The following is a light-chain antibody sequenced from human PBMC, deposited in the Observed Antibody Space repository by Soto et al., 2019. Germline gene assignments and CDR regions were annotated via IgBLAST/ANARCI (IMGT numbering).Light chain of an antibody. V-gene: IGLV1-44*01. CDR2: DVS. CDR1: SSNIGSNT. J-gene: IGLJ1*01. CDR3: SSYTSSSTLAV. Sequence: QSVLTQPHSASGNPGQRVTISCSGSSSNIGSNTVNWYQQLPGTAPKLMIYDVSNRPSGVSNRFSGSKSGNTAYLTISGLQAEDEAVYYCSSYTSSSTLAVFGTGTKVTDL.